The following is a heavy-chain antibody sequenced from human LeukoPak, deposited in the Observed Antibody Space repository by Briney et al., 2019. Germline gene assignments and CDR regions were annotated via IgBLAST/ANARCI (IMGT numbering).Heavy chain of an antibody. CDR1: GFTFSDYA. CDR3: AKDAIRGVIVSYFDP. J-gene: IGHJ5*02. V-gene: IGHV3-30*18. D-gene: IGHD3-10*01. CDR2: ISDDGTNT. Sequence: PGRSLRLSCTASGFTFSDYAIHWVRQAPGKGLEWVAVISDDGTNTFYGDSVKGRFTISRDNSNNTLFLQMSSLRADDTAVYYCAKDAIRGVIVSYFDPWGQGTRVTVSS.